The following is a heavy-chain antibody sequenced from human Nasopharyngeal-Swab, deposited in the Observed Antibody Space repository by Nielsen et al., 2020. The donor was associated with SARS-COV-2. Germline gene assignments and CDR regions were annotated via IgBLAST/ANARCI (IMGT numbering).Heavy chain of an antibody. D-gene: IGHD1-26*01. Sequence: GGSLSLSCAASGFTFSSYAMSWVRQPPGKGLEWVSAISGSGGSTYYADSVKGRFTISRDNSKNTLYLQMSSLRAEDTAVYYCAKGSYYPSYYFDYWGPGALVSVSS. CDR2: ISGSGGST. CDR3: AKGSYYPSYYFDY. V-gene: IGHV3-23*01. J-gene: IGHJ4*02. CDR1: GFTFSSYA.